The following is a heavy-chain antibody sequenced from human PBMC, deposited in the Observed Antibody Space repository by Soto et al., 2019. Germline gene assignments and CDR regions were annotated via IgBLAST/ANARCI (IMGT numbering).Heavy chain of an antibody. CDR3: ARDLYCSSTSCYSWGSYYYGMDV. Sequence: GGSLRLSCAASGFTFSSYSMNLVRQAPGKGLEWVSSISSSSSYIYYADSVKGRFTISRDNAKNSLYLQMNSLRAEDTAVYYCARDLYCSSTSCYSWGSYYYGMDVWGQGTTVTVSS. J-gene: IGHJ6*02. D-gene: IGHD2-2*02. CDR1: GFTFSSYS. V-gene: IGHV3-21*01. CDR2: ISSSSSYI.